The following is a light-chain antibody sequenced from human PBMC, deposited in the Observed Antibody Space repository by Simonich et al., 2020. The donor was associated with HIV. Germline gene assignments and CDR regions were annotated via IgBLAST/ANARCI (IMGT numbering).Light chain of an antibody. CDR1: QSVSSSY. CDR3: QQYGSSPYT. Sequence: EIVLTQSPGTLSLSPGERITLSCRASQSVSSSYLAWYQQKPGLAPRLLIYDASTRATGLPDRFSGSGSGTDFTLTISRLEPEDFAVYYCQQYGSSPYTFGQGTKLEIK. CDR2: DAS. V-gene: IGKV3D-20*01. J-gene: IGKJ2*01.